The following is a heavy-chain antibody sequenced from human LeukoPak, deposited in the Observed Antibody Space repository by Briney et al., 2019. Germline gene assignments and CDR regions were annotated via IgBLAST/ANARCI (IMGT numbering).Heavy chain of an antibody. CDR3: ARGGYVTHFDY. CDR1: GGSISSYC. Sequence: SETLSLTCTASGGSISSYCWSWIRQPPGKGLEWIGYIYYSGSTNYNPSLKSRVTISVDTSKNQFSLKLSSVTAADTAVYYCARGGYVTHFDYWGQGTLVTVSP. J-gene: IGHJ4*02. V-gene: IGHV4-59*01. D-gene: IGHD5-12*01. CDR2: IYYSGST.